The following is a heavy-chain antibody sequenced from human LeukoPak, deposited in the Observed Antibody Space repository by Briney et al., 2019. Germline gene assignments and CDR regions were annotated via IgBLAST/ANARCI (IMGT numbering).Heavy chain of an antibody. D-gene: IGHD2-2*01. CDR1: GYTFTSYA. CDR3: ARDEVGYCSSTSCYAEVYNWFDP. Sequence: ASVKVPCKASGYTFTSYAMHWVRQAPGQRLEWMGWINAGNGNTKYSRKFQGRVTITRDTSASTAYMELSSLRSEDTAVYYCARDEVGYCSSTSCYAEVYNWFDPWGQGTLVTVSS. V-gene: IGHV1-3*01. CDR2: INAGNGNT. J-gene: IGHJ5*02.